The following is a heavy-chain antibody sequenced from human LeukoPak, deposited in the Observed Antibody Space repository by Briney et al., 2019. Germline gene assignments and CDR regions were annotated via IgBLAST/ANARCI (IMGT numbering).Heavy chain of an antibody. V-gene: IGHV4-61*02. CDR3: ARWSIVATIFDY. CDR1: GGSISSGSYY. J-gene: IGHJ4*02. CDR2: IYTSGST. D-gene: IGHD5-12*01. Sequence: SETLSPTCTVSGGSISSGSYYWSWIRQPAGKGLEWIGRIYTSGSTNYNPSLKSRVTISVDTSKNQFSLKLSSVTAADTAVYYCARWSIVATIFDYWGQGTLVTVSS.